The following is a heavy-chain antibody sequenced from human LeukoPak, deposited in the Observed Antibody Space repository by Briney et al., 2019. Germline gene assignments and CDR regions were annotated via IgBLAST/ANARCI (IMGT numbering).Heavy chain of an antibody. J-gene: IGHJ4*02. Sequence: SVKVSCKASGGTFSSYAISWVRQAPGQGLEWMGGIIPIFGTASYAQKFQGRVTNTTDESTSTAYMELSSLRSEDTAVYYCARGSGYDYPGGADYWGQGTLVTVSS. CDR1: GGTFSSYA. V-gene: IGHV1-69*05. D-gene: IGHD5-12*01. CDR2: IIPIFGTA. CDR3: ARGSGYDYPGGADY.